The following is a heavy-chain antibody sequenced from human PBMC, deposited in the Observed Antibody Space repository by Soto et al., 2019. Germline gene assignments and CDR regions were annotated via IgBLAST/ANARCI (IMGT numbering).Heavy chain of an antibody. CDR2: IFYGDTT. D-gene: IGHD3-9*01. CDR1: GGSIRSGGDY. V-gene: IGHV4-31*03. J-gene: IGHJ4*02. Sequence: SETLSLTCTVSGGSIRSGGDYWSWIRQHPGKGLEWIGYIFYGDTTSYNPSLESRVTISVDTSNNYVSLKLTSVTAADTAVYYCARGGVDYYFDYWGQGALVTV. CDR3: ARGGVDYYFDY.